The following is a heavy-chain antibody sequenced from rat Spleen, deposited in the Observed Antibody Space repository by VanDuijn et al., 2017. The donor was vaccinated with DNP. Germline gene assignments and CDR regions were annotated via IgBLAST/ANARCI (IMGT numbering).Heavy chain of an antibody. CDR1: GFTFSDYY. J-gene: IGHJ2*01. Sequence: EVQLVESGGGLVSPGRSLKLSCAGSGFTFSDYYMAWVRQAPTKGLDWVASISSDGGHTYYRDSVKGRFIISRDNAKNTLYLQVSSLRSEDTATYYCARDYGSYPYYFDYWGQGVMVTVSS. CDR3: ARDYGSYPYYFDY. D-gene: IGHD1-3*01. CDR2: ISSDGGHT. V-gene: IGHV5-25*01.